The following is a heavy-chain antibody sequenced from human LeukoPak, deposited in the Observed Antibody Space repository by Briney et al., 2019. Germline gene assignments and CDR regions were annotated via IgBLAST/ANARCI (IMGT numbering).Heavy chain of an antibody. Sequence: SGPTPVNPTQTLTLTCTFSGFSLNASGMCVSWIRQPPGKALEWLARIDWDDDTYYSTSLDTRLTISKDTSKNQVVLTMTNMDPVDTATYYCARMNRGNYFDYWGQGTLVTVPS. D-gene: IGHD7-27*01. CDR1: GFSLNASGMC. CDR2: IDWDDDT. CDR3: ARMNRGNYFDY. V-gene: IGHV2-70*11. J-gene: IGHJ4*02.